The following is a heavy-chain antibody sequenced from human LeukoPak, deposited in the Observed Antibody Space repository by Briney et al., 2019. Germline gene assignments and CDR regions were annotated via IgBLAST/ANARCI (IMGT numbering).Heavy chain of an antibody. CDR2: INPKSGGK. CDR3: AREVDTAMVYAFDI. J-gene: IGHJ3*02. D-gene: IGHD5-18*01. Sequence: GASVAVSFKFSGYTLTDYYIHWVRQAPGQGLEWMGCINPKSGGKNYAQKFQGRLTMTRGASISTAYMELSRLRSDDTAVYYCAREVDTAMVYAFDIWGQGTMVTVSS. V-gene: IGHV1-2*02. CDR1: GYTLTDYY.